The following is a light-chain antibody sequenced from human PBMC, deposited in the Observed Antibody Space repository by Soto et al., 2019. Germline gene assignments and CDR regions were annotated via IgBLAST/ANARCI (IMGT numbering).Light chain of an antibody. V-gene: IGKV3-15*01. J-gene: IGKJ4*01. CDR1: QSVSSN. CDR2: GAS. CDR3: QKYNTWPPT. Sequence: EIVMTQSPATLSVSPGERATLSCRASQSVSSNLAWYQQKPGQAPRLLIYGASTRATGIPARFSGSGSGTEFTPPISSLQSEDFGVYSCQKYNTWPPTFGGGTKVEIK.